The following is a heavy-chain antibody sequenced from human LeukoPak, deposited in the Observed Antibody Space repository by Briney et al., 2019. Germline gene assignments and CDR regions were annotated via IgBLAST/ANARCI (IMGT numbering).Heavy chain of an antibody. CDR1: GFTFGDDN. V-gene: IGHV3-49*04. Sequence: GGAVRLSYTDSGFTFGDDNMRYVGQAPGKGLEWVGFIRSKAYGGTTEYAASVKGRFTISRDDSKSIAYLQMNSLKTEDTAVYYCTRDLYDFWSGYLLDYWGQGTLVTVSS. D-gene: IGHD3-3*01. CDR2: IRSKAYGGTT. CDR3: TRDLYDFWSGYLLDY. J-gene: IGHJ4*02.